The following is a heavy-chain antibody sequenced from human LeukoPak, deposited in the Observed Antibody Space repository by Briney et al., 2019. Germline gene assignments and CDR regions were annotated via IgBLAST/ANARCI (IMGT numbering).Heavy chain of an antibody. CDR3: ARWHSHGRYFDY. CDR2: TSDSGGHT. D-gene: IGHD2-21*01. CDR1: GGSISGYY. J-gene: IGHJ4*02. V-gene: IGHV4-59*01. Sequence: SETLSLTCTVSGGSISGYYWNWVRQPPGQGLEWIGYTSDSGGHTDYKPSLKSRVATSVDTSKNQFSLKLTSATAADTAVYYCARWHSHGRYFDYWGQGALVTVSS.